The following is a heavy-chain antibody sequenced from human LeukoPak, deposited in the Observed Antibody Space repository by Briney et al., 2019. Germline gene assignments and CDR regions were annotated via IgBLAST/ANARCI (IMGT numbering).Heavy chain of an antibody. J-gene: IGHJ6*02. CDR1: GFTFSSYG. Sequence: GGSLRLSCAASGFTFSSYGMHWVRQAPGKGLEWVAVISYDGSNKYYADSVKGRFTISRDNSKNTLYLQMNSLRAEDTAVYYCARDASSSWSYGMDVWGQGTTVTVSS. CDR2: ISYDGSNK. CDR3: ARDASSSWSYGMDV. D-gene: IGHD6-13*01. V-gene: IGHV3-30*03.